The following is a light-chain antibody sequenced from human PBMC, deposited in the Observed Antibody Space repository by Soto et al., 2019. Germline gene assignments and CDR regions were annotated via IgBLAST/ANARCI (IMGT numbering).Light chain of an antibody. CDR3: VQFSNFPRT. J-gene: IGKJ1*01. Sequence: DIVLTQTPLSSPVTLGQPASISCRSSQSLVYSDGNTYLGWLQQRPGQPPRLLIYQVSNRFSGVPDRFRGSGAGTDFTLKISRVEAEDVGVYYCVQFSNFPRTFGQGTKVEIK. CDR1: QSLVYSDGNTY. CDR2: QVS. V-gene: IGKV2-24*01.